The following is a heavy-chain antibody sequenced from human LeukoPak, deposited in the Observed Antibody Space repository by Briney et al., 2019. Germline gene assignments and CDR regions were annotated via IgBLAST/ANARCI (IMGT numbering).Heavy chain of an antibody. CDR3: ARERDYYDSSAYVNWYLDL. CDR2: ISSSSDHI. J-gene: IGHJ2*01. Sequence: PGGSLRLSCAASGFTFSSYTMNWVRQAPGKGLEWVSSISSSSDHIYYADSVKGRFTISRDNAKNSLSLQMDSLRAEDTAVYYCARERDYYDSSAYVNWYLDLWGPGTLVTVSS. V-gene: IGHV3-21*01. D-gene: IGHD3-22*01. CDR1: GFTFSSYT.